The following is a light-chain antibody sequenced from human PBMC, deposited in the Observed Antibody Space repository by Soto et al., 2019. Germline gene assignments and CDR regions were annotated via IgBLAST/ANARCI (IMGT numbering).Light chain of an antibody. CDR1: QSVSSNN. V-gene: IGKV3-20*01. CDR2: GAS. CDR3: QQYGRSPFT. Sequence: EIVLTQSPGTLSLSPGERATLSCRASQSVSSNNLAWYQQRPGQAPRVVIYGASTWATGIPERFSGSGSGTVFTLTISRLEPEDFAVYYCQQYGRSPFTFGPGTKVDIK. J-gene: IGKJ3*01.